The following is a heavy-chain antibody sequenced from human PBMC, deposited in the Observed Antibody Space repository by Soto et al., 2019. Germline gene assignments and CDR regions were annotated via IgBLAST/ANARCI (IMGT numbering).Heavy chain of an antibody. CDR2: IYTSGST. V-gene: IGHV4-4*07. D-gene: IGHD2-2*01. CDR3: ARELGSYCSSTSCSYYYYYGMDV. Sequence: SETLSLTCTASGGSISSYYWSWIRQSAWRVAEWLGRIYTSGSTNYNPSLKSRVTMSVDTSKNQFSLKLSSVTAADTAVYYCARELGSYCSSTSCSYYYYYGMDVWGQGTTVTVSS. J-gene: IGHJ6*02. CDR1: GGSISSYY.